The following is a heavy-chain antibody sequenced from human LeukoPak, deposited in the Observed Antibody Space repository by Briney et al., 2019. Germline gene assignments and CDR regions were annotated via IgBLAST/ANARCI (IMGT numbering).Heavy chain of an antibody. Sequence: SQTLSLTCTVSGGSISSGGYYWSWIRQPPGKGLEWIGYIYHSGSTYYNPSLKSRVTISVDRSKNQFSLKLSSVTAADTAVYYCARDLREAARPGNWFDPWGQGTLVTVSS. J-gene: IGHJ5*02. CDR1: GGSISSGGYY. CDR2: IYHSGST. CDR3: ARDLREAARPGNWFDP. V-gene: IGHV4-30-2*01. D-gene: IGHD6-6*01.